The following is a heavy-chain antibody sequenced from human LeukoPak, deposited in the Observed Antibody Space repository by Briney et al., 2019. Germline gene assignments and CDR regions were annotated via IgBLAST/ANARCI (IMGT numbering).Heavy chain of an antibody. D-gene: IGHD6-13*01. CDR2: IYSGGST. V-gene: IGHV3-66*01. Sequence: GGSLRLSCAASGFTVSSNYMSWVRQAPGKGLEWVSVIYSGGSTYYADSVKGRFTISRDNSKNTLYLQMNSLRAEDTAVYYCARAYIAAAGFDAFDIWGQGTMVTVSS. J-gene: IGHJ3*02. CDR3: ARAYIAAAGFDAFDI. CDR1: GFTVSSNY.